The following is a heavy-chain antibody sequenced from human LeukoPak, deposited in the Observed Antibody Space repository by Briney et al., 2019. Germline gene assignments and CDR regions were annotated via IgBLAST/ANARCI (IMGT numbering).Heavy chain of an antibody. CDR2: IYTSGST. V-gene: IGHV4-4*07. J-gene: IGHJ4*02. Sequence: KASETLSLTCTVSGGSISSYWSWIRQPAGKGLEWIGRIYTSGSTNYNPSLKSRVTMSVDTSKNQFSLKLSSVTAADTAVYYCARARTGYSPYYFDYWGQGTLVTVSS. CDR1: GGSISSY. D-gene: IGHD3/OR15-3a*01. CDR3: ARARTGYSPYYFDY.